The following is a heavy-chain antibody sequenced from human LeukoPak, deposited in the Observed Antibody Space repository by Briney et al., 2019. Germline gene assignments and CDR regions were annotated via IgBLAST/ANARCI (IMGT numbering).Heavy chain of an antibody. CDR3: ARYQHSSGWDGEYYFDY. CDR1: GYTFTSYD. Sequence: ASVKVSCKASGYTFTSYDINWVRQATGQGLEWMGWMNPNSGNTGYAQKFQGRVTMTRNTSISTAYMELSSLRSEDTAVYYCARYQHSSGWDGEYYFDYWGQGTLVTVSS. D-gene: IGHD6-19*01. V-gene: IGHV1-8*01. CDR2: MNPNSGNT. J-gene: IGHJ4*02.